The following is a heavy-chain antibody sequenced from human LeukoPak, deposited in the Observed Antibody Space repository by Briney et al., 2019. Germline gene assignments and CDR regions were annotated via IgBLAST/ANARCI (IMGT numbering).Heavy chain of an antibody. CDR2: ISWNSGSI. CDR1: GFTFDDYA. CDR3: AKDSTDYYYYGMDV. Sequence: GGSLRLSCAASGFTFDDYAMHWVRQAPGKGLEWVSGISWNSGSIGYADSVKGRFTISRDNAKNSLYLQMNSLRAEDTALYYCAKDSTDYYYYGMDVWGQGTTVTGSS. J-gene: IGHJ6*02. V-gene: IGHV3-9*01.